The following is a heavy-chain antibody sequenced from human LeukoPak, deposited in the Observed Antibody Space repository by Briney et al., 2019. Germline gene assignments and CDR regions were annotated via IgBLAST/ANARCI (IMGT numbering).Heavy chain of an antibody. D-gene: IGHD5-12*01. CDR1: GGSISSSSYY. CDR2: ISPDGQNI. J-gene: IGHJ4*02. CDR3: VTESGWLFDY. Sequence: LSLTCTVSGGSISSSSYYWGWIRLAPGKGMEWVAYISPDGQNIHYADSVKGRSTISRDNAKNSLFLQVNSLRAEDTAMYYCVTESGWLFDYWGQGTLVTVSS. V-gene: IGHV3-11*04.